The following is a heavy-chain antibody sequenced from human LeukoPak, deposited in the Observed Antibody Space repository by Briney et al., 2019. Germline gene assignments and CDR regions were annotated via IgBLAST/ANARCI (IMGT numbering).Heavy chain of an antibody. CDR2: ISTYTGNT. V-gene: IGHV1-18*01. D-gene: IGHD3-16*02. CDR1: GYTFTSYG. J-gene: IGHJ4*02. CDR3: ARSDYVWGSYRRPFAY. Sequence: ASVKVSCTASGYTFTSYGISWWRRAPGQGLEWMGWISTYTGNTNYAQKLQGRVTMTRDTSTSTAYMELRSLRSDDTAVYYCARSDYVWGSYRRPFAYWGQGTLVTVSS.